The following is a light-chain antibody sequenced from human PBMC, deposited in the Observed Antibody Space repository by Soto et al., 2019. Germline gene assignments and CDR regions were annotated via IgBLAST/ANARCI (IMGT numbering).Light chain of an antibody. V-gene: IGKV3-15*01. J-gene: IGKJ1*01. CDR3: QQYNKWPLT. CDR2: GAS. Sequence: EIVMTQSPPTLSVSPGERATLSCRASQTISRNLAWYQQRPGQAPRLLMFGASTRAPGIPARFSGSGSGTEFTLTISSLQSEDFAVYYCQQYNKWPLTFGQGTKVEIK. CDR1: QTISRN.